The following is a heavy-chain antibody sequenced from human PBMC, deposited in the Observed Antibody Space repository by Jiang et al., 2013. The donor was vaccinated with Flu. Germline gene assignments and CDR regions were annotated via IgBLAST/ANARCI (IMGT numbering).Heavy chain of an antibody. CDR2: IYHSGST. CDR3: ARGNYDSSGYIRY. V-gene: IGHV4-38-2*01. CDR1: GYSISSGYY. D-gene: IGHD3-22*01. Sequence: GSGLVKPSETLSLTCAVSGYSISSGYYWGWIRQPPGKGLEWIGSIYHSGSTYYNPSLKSRVTISVDTSKNQFSLKLSSVTAADTAVYYCARGNYDSSGYIRYWGQGTLVTVSS. J-gene: IGHJ4*02.